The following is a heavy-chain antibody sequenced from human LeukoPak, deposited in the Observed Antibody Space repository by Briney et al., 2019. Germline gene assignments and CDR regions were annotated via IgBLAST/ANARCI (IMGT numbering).Heavy chain of an antibody. CDR3: VRDAQRGFDYSNSLRY. J-gene: IGHJ4*01. V-gene: IGHV3-33*08. CDR1: GFIYSHYG. CDR2: IWSDGTNS. Sequence: GRSLTLSCAASGFIYSHYGMHWVRQAPGKGLECVAVIWSDGTNSFYGGSVKGRFTISRDNSQNTLFLQMDSLRVEDTAVYYCVRDAQRGFDYSNSLRYWGHGTLVTVSS. D-gene: IGHD4-11*01.